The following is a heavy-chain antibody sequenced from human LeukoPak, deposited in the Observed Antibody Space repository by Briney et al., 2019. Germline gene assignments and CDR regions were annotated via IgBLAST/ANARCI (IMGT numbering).Heavy chain of an antibody. J-gene: IGHJ4*02. Sequence: SETLSLTCTVSGGSVSSGSYYWSWIRQPPGKGLEWTGYISYSGSTNYNPSLKSRVTISVDTSKNQFSLKLSSVTAADTAVYYCARGLFSYDSSGYRHFDYWGQGTLVTVSS. D-gene: IGHD3-22*01. CDR1: GGSVSSGSYY. CDR3: ARGLFSYDSSGYRHFDY. CDR2: ISYSGST. V-gene: IGHV4-61*01.